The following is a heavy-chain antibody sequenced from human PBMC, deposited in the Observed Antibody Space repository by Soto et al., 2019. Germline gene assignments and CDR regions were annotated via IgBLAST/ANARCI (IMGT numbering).Heavy chain of an antibody. V-gene: IGHV2-5*02. CDR1: GFSLSSSGGG. CDR3: AHSRGGGNSAWFAP. CDR2: IYWDDDK. J-gene: IGHJ5*02. Sequence: QITLKESGPTLVKPTQTLTLTCAFSGFSLSSSGGGVGWIRQPPGKALEWLALIYWDDDKRYSPSLKNRLTTNKTTXXDQVVLTMTNMDPVDTATYYCAHSRGGGNSAWFAPWGQGTLVTVSS. D-gene: IGHD2-21*02.